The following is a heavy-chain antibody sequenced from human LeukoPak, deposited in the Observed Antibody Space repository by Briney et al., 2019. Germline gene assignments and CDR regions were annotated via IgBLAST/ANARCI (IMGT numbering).Heavy chain of an antibody. CDR1: GFTFSSYG. CDR2: ISGSGGST. CDR3: ARGSGWYYFDY. V-gene: IGHV3-23*01. Sequence: GGSLRLSCAASGFTFSSYGMSWVRQAPGKGLEWVSAISGSGGSTYYADSVKGRFTISRDNAKNSLYLQMNSLRAEDMALYYCARGSGWYYFDYWGQGTLVTVSS. D-gene: IGHD6-19*01. J-gene: IGHJ4*02.